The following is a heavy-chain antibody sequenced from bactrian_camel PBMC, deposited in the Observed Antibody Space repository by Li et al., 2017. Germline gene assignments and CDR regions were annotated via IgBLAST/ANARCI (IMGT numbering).Heavy chain of an antibody. CDR3: VTGGNAAWGY. D-gene: IGHD7*01. CDR1: GYVYSVVC. V-gene: IGHV3S53*01. Sequence: HVQLVESGGGSVQSGGSLRLSCVGSGYVYSVVCMAWFRQAPGKGREGVATINNDGSTTYVESVKGRFTISRDNARNTVHLQLNNLNSEDTGLYHCVTGGNAAWGYWGQGTQVTVS. J-gene: IGHJ6*01. CDR2: INNDGST.